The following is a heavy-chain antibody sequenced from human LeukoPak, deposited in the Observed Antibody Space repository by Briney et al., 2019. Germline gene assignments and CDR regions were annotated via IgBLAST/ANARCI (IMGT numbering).Heavy chain of an antibody. CDR3: AKVKSSGWYYFDY. CDR1: VFTFSSYG. J-gene: IGHJ4*02. Sequence: QPGGSLRLSCAASVFTFSSYGMSWVRQAPGKGLEWVSAISGSGGSTYYADSVKGRFTISRDNSKNTLYLQMNSLRAEDTAVYYCAKVKSSGWYYFDYWGQGTLVTVSS. D-gene: IGHD6-19*01. CDR2: ISGSGGST. V-gene: IGHV3-23*01.